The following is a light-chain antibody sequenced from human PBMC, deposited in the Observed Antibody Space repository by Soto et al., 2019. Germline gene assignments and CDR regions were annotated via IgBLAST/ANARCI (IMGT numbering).Light chain of an antibody. J-gene: IGLJ2*01. CDR1: SSNVGGYNY. CDR3: CSYAGSYTLGV. CDR2: DVS. Sequence: QSALTQPRSVSGSPGQSVTISCTGTSSNVGGYNYVSWYQQQTGKAPKLMIYDVSKRPSGVPDRFSGYKSGNTASLTISGLQAEDEADYYCCSYAGSYTLGVFGGGTKLTVL. V-gene: IGLV2-11*01.